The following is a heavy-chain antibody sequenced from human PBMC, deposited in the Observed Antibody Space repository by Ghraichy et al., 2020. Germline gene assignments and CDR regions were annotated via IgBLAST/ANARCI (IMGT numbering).Heavy chain of an antibody. Sequence: GGSLRLSCAASGFTFSSYAMSWVRQAPGKGLEWVSAISGSGGSTYYADSVKGRFTISRDNSKNTLYLQMNSLRAEDTAVYYCAKDAIWGGSYHDAFDIWGQGTMVTVSS. D-gene: IGHD1-26*01. CDR1: GFTFSSYA. J-gene: IGHJ3*02. CDR2: ISGSGGST. CDR3: AKDAIWGGSYHDAFDI. V-gene: IGHV3-23*01.